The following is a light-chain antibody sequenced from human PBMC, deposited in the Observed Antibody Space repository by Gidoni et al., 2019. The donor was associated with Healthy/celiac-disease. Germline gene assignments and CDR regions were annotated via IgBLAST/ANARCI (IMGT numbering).Light chain of an antibody. CDR3: QQSYSTRRVT. CDR1: QSISSY. Sequence: DIQMTQSPSSLSASVGDRVTITCRESQSISSYLNWYQQKPGKAPKLLIYAASSLQSGVPSRFSGSGSGTDFTLTISSLQPEDFATYYCQQSYSTRRVTFGQGTKLKIK. CDR2: AAS. V-gene: IGKV1-39*01. J-gene: IGKJ2*01.